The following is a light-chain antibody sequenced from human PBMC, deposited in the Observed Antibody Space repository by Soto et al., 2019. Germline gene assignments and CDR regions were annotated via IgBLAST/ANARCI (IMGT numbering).Light chain of an antibody. J-gene: IGKJ5*01. CDR2: HAS. V-gene: IGKV3-11*01. CDR3: QQRSNWPPLT. CDR1: QNINNY. Sequence: IVLTQSPGTLSLSPGERATLSCRASQNINNYLAWYQQKPGQAPRLLIYHASNRATGIPARFRGSGSGTDFTLTISSLEPEDFAVYYCQQRSNWPPLTFGQGTRLEIK.